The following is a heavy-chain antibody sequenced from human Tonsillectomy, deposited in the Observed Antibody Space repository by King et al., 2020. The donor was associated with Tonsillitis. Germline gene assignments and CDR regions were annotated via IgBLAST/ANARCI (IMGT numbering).Heavy chain of an antibody. Sequence: VQLVESGAEVKKPGASVRVSCEASGYTSTSHYMHWVRQAPGQGLEWMGIINPNGGSTTYGQKIQDRLTVTRDTSTSTVYMELSSLRSEDTAVYYCARAMIRGQGVFDYWGQGTLVTVSS. CDR3: ARAMIRGQGVFDY. J-gene: IGHJ4*02. CDR1: GYTSTSHY. CDR2: INPNGGST. V-gene: IGHV1-46*01. D-gene: IGHD3-10*01.